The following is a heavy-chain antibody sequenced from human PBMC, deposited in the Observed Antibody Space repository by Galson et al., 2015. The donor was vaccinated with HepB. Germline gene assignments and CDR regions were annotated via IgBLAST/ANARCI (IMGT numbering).Heavy chain of an antibody. J-gene: IGHJ4*02. V-gene: IGHV3-33*01. Sequence: SLRLSCAASGFTFSRNSMHWVRQAPGKGLEWVADIWHDGGNKYYADSVKGRFTISRDNSKNTVSLQMNSLREEDTAVYYCARSVLVVAAADHWGQGTLVTVSS. D-gene: IGHD2-15*01. CDR3: ARSVLVVAAADH. CDR2: IWHDGGNK. CDR1: GFTFSRNS.